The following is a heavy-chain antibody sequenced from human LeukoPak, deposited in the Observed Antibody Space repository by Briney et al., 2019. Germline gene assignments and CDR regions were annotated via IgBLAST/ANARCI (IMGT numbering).Heavy chain of an antibody. J-gene: IGHJ4*02. CDR1: GYTFTSYA. D-gene: IGHD3-3*01. CDR2: INTNTGNP. Sequence: ASVTVSCKASGYTFTSYAMIWVRQAPGQGLEWMGWINTNTGNPTYAQGFTGRLVFSLDTSVNTAYLQISSLKAEDTAVYYCARAHNDFWSGYFHLNYFDYWGQGTLVTVSS. V-gene: IGHV7-4-1*02. CDR3: ARAHNDFWSGYFHLNYFDY.